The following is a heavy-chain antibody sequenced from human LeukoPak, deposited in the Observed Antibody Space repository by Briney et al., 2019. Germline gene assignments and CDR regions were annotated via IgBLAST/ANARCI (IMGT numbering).Heavy chain of an antibody. D-gene: IGHD6-19*01. V-gene: IGHV4-61*01. Sequence: SETLSLTCTVSGGSISSSSYYWGWIRQPPGKGLEWIGYIYYSGSTNYNPSLKSRVTISVDTSKNQFSLKLSSVTAADTAVYYCARDRQWGFDYWGQGTLVTVSS. CDR3: ARDRQWGFDY. J-gene: IGHJ4*02. CDR1: GGSISSSSYY. CDR2: IYYSGST.